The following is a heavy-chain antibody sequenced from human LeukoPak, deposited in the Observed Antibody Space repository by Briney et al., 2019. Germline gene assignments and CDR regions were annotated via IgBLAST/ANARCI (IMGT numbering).Heavy chain of an antibody. V-gene: IGHV3-53*01. CDR1: GFTVSSNF. CDR3: ARGGGLDV. CDR2: IHSDGNT. D-gene: IGHD3-16*01. J-gene: IGHJ6*02. Sequence: GGSLRLSCAASGFTVSSNFMYWVRQAPGKGLEWVSVIHSDGNTLYADSVEGRFTISRDNAKNSLYLQMSNLRAEDTAVYFCARGGGLDVWGQGATVTVSS.